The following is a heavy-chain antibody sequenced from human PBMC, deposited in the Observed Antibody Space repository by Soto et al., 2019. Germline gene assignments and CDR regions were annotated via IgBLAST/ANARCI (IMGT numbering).Heavy chain of an antibody. V-gene: IGHV1-3*04. D-gene: IGHD3-10*01. Sequence: ASVTDSCMTAVYTYPPDSRHSVRQAPGKKPAWMGWINTANGNTKYSQKFQGRVTITRDRSATTASMELNSLRSEDTAVDYGASECGKTMIRTRYGKDGWGQGTTVTVSS. J-gene: IGHJ6*02. CDR3: ASECGKTMIRTRYGKDG. CDR2: INTANGNT. CDR1: VYTYPPDS.